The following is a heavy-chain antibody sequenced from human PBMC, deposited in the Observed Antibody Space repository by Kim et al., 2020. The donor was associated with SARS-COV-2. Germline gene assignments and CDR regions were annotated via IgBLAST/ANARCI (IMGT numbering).Heavy chain of an antibody. Sequence: NKSYEDPVKGRFTISRDNSKNTLYLQMNSLRAEDTAVYYCARELAHFPLDYWGQGTLVTVSS. D-gene: IGHD2-15*01. V-gene: IGHV3-30*01. CDR3: ARELAHFPLDY. CDR2: NK. J-gene: IGHJ4*02.